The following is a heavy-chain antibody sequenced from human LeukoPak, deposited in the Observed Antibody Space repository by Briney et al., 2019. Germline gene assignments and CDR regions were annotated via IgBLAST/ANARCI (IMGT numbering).Heavy chain of an antibody. D-gene: IGHD1-14*01. V-gene: IGHV1-2*02. CDR2: VNPNSGGT. CDR1: GYTFTGYY. CDR3: ARGTFDP. Sequence: ASVKVSCKASGYTFTGYYMNWMRQAPGQGLEWMGWVNPNSGGTNYAQKFQGRVTMTRDTSITTAYMGLSSLRSDDTAVYYCARGTFDPWGQGTLVTVSS. J-gene: IGHJ5*02.